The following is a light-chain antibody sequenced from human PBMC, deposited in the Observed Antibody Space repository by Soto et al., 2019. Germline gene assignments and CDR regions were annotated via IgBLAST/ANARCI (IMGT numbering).Light chain of an antibody. V-gene: IGKV3-20*01. CDR2: GAS. CDR1: QSVTSTY. CDR3: PQHGSSPFP. Sequence: EIVLTQSPGTLSLSPGERATLSCRASQSVTSTYLAWYQQKPGQAPRLLIHGASTRATGIPDRFSGSGYGTEFTLTISRVEPEDFAVYYCPQHGSSPFPFGPGTKVDIK. J-gene: IGKJ3*01.